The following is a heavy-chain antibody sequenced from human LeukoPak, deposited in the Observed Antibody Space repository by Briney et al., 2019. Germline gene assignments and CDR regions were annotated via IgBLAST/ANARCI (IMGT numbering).Heavy chain of an antibody. D-gene: IGHD3-10*01. CDR1: GGSIGSGGYS. V-gene: IGHV4-30-4*07. CDR2: LYSNGST. Sequence: SETLSLTCAVSGGSIGSGGYSWSWIRQPPGKGLEWIGSLYSNGSTSNNSSLGSRLTISEDTQNQFSLKLSSLTAADTAVYYCARAEYYYGSGSYDLWGQGTLVTVSS. J-gene: IGHJ5*02. CDR3: ARAEYYYGSGSYDL.